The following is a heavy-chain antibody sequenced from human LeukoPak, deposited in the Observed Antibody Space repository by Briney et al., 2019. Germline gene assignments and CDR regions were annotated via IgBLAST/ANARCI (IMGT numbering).Heavy chain of an antibody. D-gene: IGHD6-13*01. CDR2: IWYDGSNK. V-gene: IGHV3-33*01. CDR1: GFTFSSYG. J-gene: IGHJ4*02. Sequence: PGRSLRLSCAASGFTFSSYGMHWVRQAPGKGLEWVAVIWYDGSNKYYADSVKGRFTISRDNSKNTLYLQMNSLRAEDTAVYYCESFSSSSKNVEYWGQGTLVTVSS. CDR3: ESFSSSSKNVEY.